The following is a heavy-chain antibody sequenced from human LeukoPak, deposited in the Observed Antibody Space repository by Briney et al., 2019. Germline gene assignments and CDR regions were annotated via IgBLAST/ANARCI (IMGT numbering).Heavy chain of an antibody. CDR1: GFTFSSYS. J-gene: IGHJ4*02. V-gene: IGHV3-21*01. D-gene: IGHD6-6*01. Sequence: GGSLRLSCAASGFTFSSYSMNWVRQAPGKGLEWVSSISSSSSYIYYADSVKGRFTISRDNAKNSLYLQMNSLRAEDTAVYYCARDSGQLTDFDYWGQGTLVTVSS. CDR3: ARDSGQLTDFDY. CDR2: ISSSSSYI.